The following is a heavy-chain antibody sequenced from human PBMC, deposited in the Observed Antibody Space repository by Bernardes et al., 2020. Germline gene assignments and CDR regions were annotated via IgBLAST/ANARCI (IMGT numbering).Heavy chain of an antibody. J-gene: IGHJ6*03. D-gene: IGHD3-3*01. Sequence: SLRLSCAASGFTFSSYWMHWVRQAPGKGLVWVSRINSDGSSTSYADSVKGRFTISRDNAKNTLYLQMNSLRAEDTAVYYCAREGRTYYDFWSGYQPFDYYYYYMDVWGKGTTVTVSS. V-gene: IGHV3-74*01. CDR2: INSDGSST. CDR1: GFTFSSYW. CDR3: AREGRTYYDFWSGYQPFDYYYYYMDV.